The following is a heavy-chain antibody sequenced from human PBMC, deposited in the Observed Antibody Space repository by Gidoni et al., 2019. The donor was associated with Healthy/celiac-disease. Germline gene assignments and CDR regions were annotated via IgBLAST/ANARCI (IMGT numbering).Heavy chain of an antibody. J-gene: IGHJ4*02. CDR3: ARGRTGEDTAFDY. D-gene: IGHD1-1*01. V-gene: IGHV3-7*03. Sequence: EVQLVESGGGLVQPGGSLRLPCAASGFTFSSYWMSWVRQAPGKGLEWVANIKQDGSEKYYVDSVKGRFTISRDNAKNSLYLQMNSLRAEDTAVYYCARGRTGEDTAFDYWGQGTLGAVSS. CDR2: IKQDGSEK. CDR1: GFTFSSYW.